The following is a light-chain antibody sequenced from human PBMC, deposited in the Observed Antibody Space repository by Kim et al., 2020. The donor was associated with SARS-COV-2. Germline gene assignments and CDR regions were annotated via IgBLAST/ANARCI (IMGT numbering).Light chain of an antibody. V-gene: IGKV1-5*01. CDR2: DAS. CDR3: QQYNSYPT. Sequence: STFIESRDTITCRASQMISSWLAWDQQKPGKAPNLLMYDASSLESGVPTRFSGSGSGTEFTLTISSLQPDDFATYYFQQYNSYPTFGQGTKVDIK. CDR1: QMISSW. J-gene: IGKJ1*01.